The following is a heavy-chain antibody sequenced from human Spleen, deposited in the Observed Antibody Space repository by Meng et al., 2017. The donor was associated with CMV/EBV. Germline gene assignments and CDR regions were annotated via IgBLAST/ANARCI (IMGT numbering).Heavy chain of an antibody. V-gene: IGHV3-49*04. CDR1: GFTFGDYA. Sequence: GESLKISCTGSGFTFGDYAVSWVRQAPGKGLEWVGLIRSKDYGGTIGYAASVKGRFTISRDDSNSIAYLQMNSLKTEDTALYYCTRWHSGSNFDYWGRGTLVTVSS. J-gene: IGHJ4*02. CDR2: IRSKDYGGTI. CDR3: TRWHSGSNFDY. D-gene: IGHD1-26*01.